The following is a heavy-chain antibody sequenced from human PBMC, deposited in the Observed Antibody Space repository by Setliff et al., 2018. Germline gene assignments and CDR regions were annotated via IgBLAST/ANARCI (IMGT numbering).Heavy chain of an antibody. CDR2: VYTSGST. J-gene: IGHJ6*03. CDR1: GGSISSGSYY. Sequence: SETLSLTCTVSGGSISSGSYYWSWIRQSPGKGLEWIGYVYTSGSTNSNSSLRSRVTISLDTSKDQVSLKLTSATAADTAIYYCARDRRDYIGSGSSEIDYYYYYYMDVWGKGTTVTVSS. CDR3: ARDRRDYIGSGSSEIDYYYYYYMDV. V-gene: IGHV4-61*09. D-gene: IGHD3-10*01.